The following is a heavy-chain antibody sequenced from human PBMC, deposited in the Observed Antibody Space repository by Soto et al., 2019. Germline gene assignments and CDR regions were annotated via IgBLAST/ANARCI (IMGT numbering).Heavy chain of an antibody. J-gene: IGHJ5*02. CDR1: GFTFSSYS. V-gene: IGHV3-21*01. CDR2: ISSSSSYI. Sequence: PGGSLRLSCAASGFTFSSYSMNWVRQAPGKGLEWVSSISSSSSYIYYADSVKGRFTISRDNAKNSLYLQMNSLRAEDTAVYYCARDGHYSNYINWFDPWGQGTLVTVSS. CDR3: ARDGHYSNYINWFDP. D-gene: IGHD4-4*01.